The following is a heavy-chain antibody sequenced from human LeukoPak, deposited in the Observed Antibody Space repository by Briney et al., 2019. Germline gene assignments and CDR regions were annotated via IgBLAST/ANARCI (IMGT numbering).Heavy chain of an antibody. CDR3: ARGCSSTSCHYYYGMDV. CDR1: GGSISSGGYY. CDR2: IYYSGST. V-gene: IGHV4-31*03. J-gene: IGHJ6*04. Sequence: SETLSLTCTVSGGSISSGGYYWSWIRQHPGKGLEWIGYIYYSGSTYYNPSLKSRVTISVDTSKNQFSLKLSSVTAADTAVYYCARGCSSTSCHYYYGMDVWGKGTTVTVSS. D-gene: IGHD2-2*01.